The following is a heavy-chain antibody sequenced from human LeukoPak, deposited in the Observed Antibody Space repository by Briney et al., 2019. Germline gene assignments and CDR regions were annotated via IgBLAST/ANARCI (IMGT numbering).Heavy chain of an antibody. Sequence: TGGSLRLSCAASGFTFSSYSMNWVRQAPGKGLEWVSYISSGSGSSIYYADSVKGRFSISRDNAKNSLYLQMNSLRDEDTAVYYCARAGRFGQQLAPAKFDYWGQGTLVTVSS. D-gene: IGHD6-13*01. CDR3: ARAGRFGQQLAPAKFDY. J-gene: IGHJ4*02. V-gene: IGHV3-48*02. CDR2: ISSGSGSSI. CDR1: GFTFSSYS.